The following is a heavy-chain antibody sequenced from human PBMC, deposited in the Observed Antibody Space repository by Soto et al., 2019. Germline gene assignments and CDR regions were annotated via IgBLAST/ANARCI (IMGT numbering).Heavy chain of an antibody. V-gene: IGHV3-49*03. J-gene: IGHJ4*02. CDR3: TSSSSSSYYFDY. Sequence: GGSLRLSCTASGFTFGDYAMSWFRQAPGEGLEWISFIRSKAYGGTTEYAASVKGRFTISRDDSKSIAYLQMNSLKTENTAVYYCTSSSSSSYYFDYWGQGTLVTVSS. D-gene: IGHD6-13*01. CDR2: IRSKAYGGTT. CDR1: GFTFGDYA.